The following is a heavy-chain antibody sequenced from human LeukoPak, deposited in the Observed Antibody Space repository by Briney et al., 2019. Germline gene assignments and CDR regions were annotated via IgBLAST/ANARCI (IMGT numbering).Heavy chain of an antibody. CDR2: ISGSGDST. CDR1: GFSISTYS. Sequence: PGGSLRLSCAASGFSISTYSVNWVRQAPGKGLEWVSTISGSGDSTYYADSVKGRFTISRDNFKDTLYLQMSSVRVDDTSVNDCATDRGRYYDRRGFNWGYYFGSWGQGILVTVST. J-gene: IGHJ4*02. CDR3: ATDRGRYYDRRGFNWGYYFGS. D-gene: IGHD3-22*01. V-gene: IGHV3-23*01.